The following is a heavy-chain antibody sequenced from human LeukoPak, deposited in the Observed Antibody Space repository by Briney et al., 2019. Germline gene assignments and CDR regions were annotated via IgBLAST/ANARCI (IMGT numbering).Heavy chain of an antibody. V-gene: IGHV1-18*01. CDR2: ISAYNGNT. D-gene: IGHD3-22*01. CDR3: ARTDYSDTSGYPVY. J-gene: IGHJ4*02. Sequence: ASVKVSCKASGYTFTSYGISWVRQAPGQGLEWMGWISAYNGNTNYAQKLQGRVTMTTDTATSTAYMELRSLRSDDTAVYYCARTDYSDTSGYPVYWGQGTLVTVSS. CDR1: GYTFTSYG.